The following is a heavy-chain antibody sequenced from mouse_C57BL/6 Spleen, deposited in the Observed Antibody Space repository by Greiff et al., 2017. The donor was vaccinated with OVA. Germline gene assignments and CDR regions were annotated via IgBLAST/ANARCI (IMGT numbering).Heavy chain of an antibody. Sequence: QVQLQQPGAELVKPGASVKLSCKASGYTFTSYWMQWVKQRPGQGLEWIGEIDPSDSYTNYNQKFKGKATLTVDTSSSTAYMQLSSLTSEDSAVYDCARNGASGSSHYYAMDYWGQGTSVTVSS. CDR1: GYTFTSYW. CDR3: ARNGASGSSHYYAMDY. V-gene: IGHV1-50*01. CDR2: IDPSDSYT. J-gene: IGHJ4*01. D-gene: IGHD1-1*01.